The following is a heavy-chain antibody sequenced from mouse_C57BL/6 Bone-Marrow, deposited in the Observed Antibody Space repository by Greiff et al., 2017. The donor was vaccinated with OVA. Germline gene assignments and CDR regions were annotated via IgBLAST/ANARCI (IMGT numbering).Heavy chain of an antibody. CDR2: IDPSDSYT. D-gene: IGHD2-10*01. CDR1: GYTFTSYW. J-gene: IGHJ2*01. Sequence: QVQLQQPGAELVMPGASVKLSCKASGYTFTSYWMHWVKQRPGQGLEWIGEIDPSDSYTNYNQKFKGKSTLTVDKSSSTAYMQLSSLTSADSAVYYCARGGTYYGKGGLDYWGQGTTLTVSS. CDR3: ARGGTYYGKGGLDY. V-gene: IGHV1-69*01.